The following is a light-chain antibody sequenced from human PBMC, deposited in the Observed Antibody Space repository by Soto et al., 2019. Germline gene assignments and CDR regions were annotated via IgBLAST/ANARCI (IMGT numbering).Light chain of an antibody. CDR2: WAS. Sequence: DIVMTQSPDSLAVSLGERATINCKSSQNVLHSTYKNNYLAWYQQKPGQPPKLLIYWASTRESGVPDRFSGSGSGTDFTLTISSWELFDVAVVYYQLYHYTPPTFGGGTKVEIK. CDR3: QLYHYTPPT. CDR1: QNVLHSTYKNNY. J-gene: IGKJ4*01. V-gene: IGKV4-1*01.